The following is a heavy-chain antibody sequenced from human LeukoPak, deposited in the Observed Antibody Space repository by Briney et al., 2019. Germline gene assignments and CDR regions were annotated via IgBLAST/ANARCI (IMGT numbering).Heavy chain of an antibody. V-gene: IGHV3-7*01. CDR3: ARDGLGYSGYDEVY. J-gene: IGHJ4*02. CDR1: GFTFSSYW. CDR2: IKQDGSEK. D-gene: IGHD5-12*01. Sequence: GGSLRLSCAASGFTFSSYWMSWVRQAPGKGLEWVANIKQDGSEKYYLDSLEGRFTISRDNAKNSLYLQMSSLRAEDTAVYYCARDGLGYSGYDEVYWGQGTLVTVSS.